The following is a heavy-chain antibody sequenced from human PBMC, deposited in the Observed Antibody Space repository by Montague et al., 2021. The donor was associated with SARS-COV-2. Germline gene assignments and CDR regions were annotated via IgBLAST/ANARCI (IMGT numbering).Heavy chain of an antibody. CDR2: ISGSGGNT. CDR3: VKGGGYDHVGFYYYGMDV. V-gene: IGHV3-23*01. J-gene: IGHJ6*02. CDR1: GFTFSSYA. D-gene: IGHD5-12*01. Sequence: SLRLSCAASGFTFSSYAMTWVRQAPGKGLEWVSGISGSGGNTYYADSVKGRFTISRDNSKKTLYLQMNSLRAEDTAVYYCVKGGGYDHVGFYYYGMDVWGQGTTVTVSS.